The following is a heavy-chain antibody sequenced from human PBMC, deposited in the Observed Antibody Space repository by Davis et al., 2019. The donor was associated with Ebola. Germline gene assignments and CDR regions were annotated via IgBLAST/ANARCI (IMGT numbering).Heavy chain of an antibody. D-gene: IGHD1-7*01. V-gene: IGHV1-2*04. J-gene: IGHJ6*02. CDR1: GYTFTGYY. CDR3: ARAGGPGTTSYYGMDV. CDR2: INPNSGGT. Sequence: ASVKVSCKASGYTFTGYYMHWVRQAPGQGLEWMGWINPNSGGTNYAQKFQGWVTMTRDTSISTAYMELSRLRSDDTAVYYCARAGGPGTTSYYGMDVWGQGTTVTVSS.